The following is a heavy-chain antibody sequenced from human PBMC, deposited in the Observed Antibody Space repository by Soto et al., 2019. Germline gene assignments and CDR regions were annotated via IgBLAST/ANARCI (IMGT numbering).Heavy chain of an antibody. CDR1: GGSFSGAF. CDR3: ARGGGGPRFQS. J-gene: IGHJ4*02. V-gene: IGHV4-34*01. Sequence: QVQLQQWGSGLLKPSETLSLTCAVYGGSFSGAFWNWIRQPPGKAPEWIGDINYRGDPSYTPSLQHRATISVALSKNQFSLKLHSVTAADTAVYYCARGGGGPRFQSWGQGTLVTVST. CDR2: INYRGDP. D-gene: IGHD2-15*01.